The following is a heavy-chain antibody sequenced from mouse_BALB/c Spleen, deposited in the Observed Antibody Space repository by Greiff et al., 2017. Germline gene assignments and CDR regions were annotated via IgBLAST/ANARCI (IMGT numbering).Heavy chain of an antibody. CDR3: ARRDYYGSSLYAMDY. J-gene: IGHJ4*01. Sequence: EVKLMESGPSLVKPSQTLSLTCSVTGDSITSGYWNWIRKFPGNKLEYMGYISYSGSTYYNPSLKSRISITRDTSKNQYYLQLNSVTTEDTATYYCARRDYYGSSLYAMDYWGQGTSVTVSS. V-gene: IGHV3-8*02. CDR2: ISYSGST. CDR1: GDSITSGY. D-gene: IGHD1-1*01.